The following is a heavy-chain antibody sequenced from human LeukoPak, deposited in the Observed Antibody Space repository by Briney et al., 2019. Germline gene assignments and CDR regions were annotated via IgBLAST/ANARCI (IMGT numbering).Heavy chain of an antibody. CDR1: GFTFSSYA. V-gene: IGHV3-23*01. Sequence: GGSLRLSCAASGFTFSSYAMSWVRQAPGKGLEWVSAISGSGGSTYYADSVKGRFTISRDNSKNTLYLQMNSLRAEDTAVCYCAKDERYTVTTNYWGQGTLVTVSS. CDR2: ISGSGGST. CDR3: AKDERYTVTTNY. J-gene: IGHJ4*02. D-gene: IGHD4-17*01.